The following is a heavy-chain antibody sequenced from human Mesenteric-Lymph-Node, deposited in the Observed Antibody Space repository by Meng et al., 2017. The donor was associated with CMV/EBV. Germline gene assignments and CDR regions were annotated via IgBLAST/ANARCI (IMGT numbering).Heavy chain of an antibody. J-gene: IGHJ6*02. CDR3: ARVNCSSSACYLTFHFYPMDV. Sequence: GGSLRLSCAASGFTFSNFAMSWVRQAPGKGLEWVSSITASGSSTYYADSVKGRFTISRDNSKNTLYLQMNSLRAEDTAVYYCARVNCSSSACYLTFHFYPMDVWGQGTTVTVSS. CDR1: GFTFSNFA. V-gene: IGHV3-23*01. CDR2: ITASGSST. D-gene: IGHD2-2*01.